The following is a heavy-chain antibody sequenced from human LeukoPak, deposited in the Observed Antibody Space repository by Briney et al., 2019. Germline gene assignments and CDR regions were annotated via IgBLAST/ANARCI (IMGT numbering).Heavy chain of an antibody. CDR3: AISATARGGFDF. CDR1: GLTLGSYW. V-gene: IGHV3-7*01. Sequence: GGPLNPSWAAPGLTLGSYWMSWVRQAPGKGLEWVANIKQDGSEKYYVDSVKGRFTISRDNAKNSLFLQMNSLRAEDTAVYFCAISATARGGFDFWGQGTLVTVSS. J-gene: IGHJ4*02. D-gene: IGHD6-25*01. CDR2: IKQDGSEK.